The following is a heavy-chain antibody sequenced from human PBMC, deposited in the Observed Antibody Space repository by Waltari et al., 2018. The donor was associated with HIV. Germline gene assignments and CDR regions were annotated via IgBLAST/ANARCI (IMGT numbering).Heavy chain of an antibody. CDR1: GFTFDDYP. J-gene: IGHJ5*01. CDR2: ICWNSGIT. D-gene: IGHD3-3*01. V-gene: IGHV3-9*01. CDR3: AKGGSHLTIFEAWFDS. Sequence: EVQLVESGGGLVQPGRSLRLSCAASGFTFDDYPMQWVRQSPGKGLEWVSGICWNSGITDYGDSVKGRFTISRDNAKNSLYLQMNSLTVEDTAFYYCAKGGSHLTIFEAWFDSWGQGTLVTVSS.